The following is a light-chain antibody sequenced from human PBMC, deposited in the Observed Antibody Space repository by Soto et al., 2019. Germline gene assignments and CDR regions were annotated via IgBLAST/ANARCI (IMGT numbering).Light chain of an antibody. CDR1: QSISRD. CDR2: AAS. V-gene: IGKV1-9*01. CDR3: QQLNSYPLT. J-gene: IGKJ4*01. Sequence: DIQLTQSPSFLSASVGDRVTITCRASQSISRDLNWYQQKPGKAPKLLIYAASSLQSGVPSRFSGSGSGADFTLTISSLQPEDFATYYCQQLNSYPLTFGGGTKVDIK.